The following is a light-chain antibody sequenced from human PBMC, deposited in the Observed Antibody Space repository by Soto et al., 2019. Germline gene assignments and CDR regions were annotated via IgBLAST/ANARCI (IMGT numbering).Light chain of an antibody. Sequence: EIVLTQSPGSLSLSPGERATLSCRASQSVYSNYLAWYQQKPGQAPRLLIYGASIRATGIPDRFSGSGSGTDFTLTISRLEPEDFAVCYCQQYGSSPQFTFGPGTKVDIK. CDR2: GAS. J-gene: IGKJ3*01. CDR1: QSVYSNY. CDR3: QQYGSSPQFT. V-gene: IGKV3-20*01.